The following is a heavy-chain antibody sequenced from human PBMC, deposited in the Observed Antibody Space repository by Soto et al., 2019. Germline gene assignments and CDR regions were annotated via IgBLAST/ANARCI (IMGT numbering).Heavy chain of an antibody. CDR1: GRSITVGDYY. Sequence: SETLSLAVTGSGRSITVGDYYCTWISQPPGKGLGWIGHTFYRGKTDYNPALNSRASISMETSKNQFSLRLTSVTVADKAVYYCAREGGSGVGAFDIWGQGTVVT. CDR3: AREGGSGVGAFDI. V-gene: IGHV4-30-4*01. D-gene: IGHD3-10*01. CDR2: TFYRGKT. J-gene: IGHJ3*02.